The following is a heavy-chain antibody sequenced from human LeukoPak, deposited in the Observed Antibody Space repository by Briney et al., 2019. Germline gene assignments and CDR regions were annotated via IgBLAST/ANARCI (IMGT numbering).Heavy chain of an antibody. J-gene: IGHJ4*02. V-gene: IGHV1-18*01. CDR1: GYTFISYG. CDR3: ARADLTFYSDYVSPVDF. CDR2: ISTYNGNT. Sequence: ASVKVSCKASGYTFISYGIIWVRQAPGQGLEWMGWISTYNGNTNYAQKFRGRVTMTTDTSTSTAYMELRSLRSDDTAVYYCARADLTFYSDYVSPVDFWGRGTLVTVSS. D-gene: IGHD4-11*01.